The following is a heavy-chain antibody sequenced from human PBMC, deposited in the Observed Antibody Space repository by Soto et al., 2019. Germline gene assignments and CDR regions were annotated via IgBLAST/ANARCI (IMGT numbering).Heavy chain of an antibody. CDR3: ARDTADYDILTGYYNWFDP. CDR2: INPNSGGT. J-gene: IGHJ5*02. CDR1: GYTFTGYY. D-gene: IGHD3-9*01. V-gene: IGHV1-2*02. Sequence: ASVKVSCKASGYTFTGYYMHWVREVPGQGLEWMGWINPNSGGTNYAQKFQGRVTMTRDTSISTAYMELSRLRSDDTAVYYCARDTADYDILTGYYNWFDPWGQGTLVTVSS.